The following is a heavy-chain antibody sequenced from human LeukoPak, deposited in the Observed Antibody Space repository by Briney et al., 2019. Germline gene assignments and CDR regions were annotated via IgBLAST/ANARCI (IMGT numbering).Heavy chain of an antibody. Sequence: PGGSLRLSCAASGFTFSSYAMNWVRQAPRKGLEWVSGISDNGDSIYYGDSVKGRFTISRDNSKNTLYLQMNSLRAEDTAIYYCAKDRLGLRTFNDYWGQGTLVTVSS. CDR3: AKDRLGLRTFNDY. D-gene: IGHD3-3*01. CDR1: GFTFSSYA. V-gene: IGHV3-23*01. CDR2: ISDNGDSI. J-gene: IGHJ4*02.